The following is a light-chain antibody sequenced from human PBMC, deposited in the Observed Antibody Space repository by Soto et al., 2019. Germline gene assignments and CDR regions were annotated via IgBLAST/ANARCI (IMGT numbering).Light chain of an antibody. V-gene: IGKV1-39*01. CDR1: QTISTY. Sequence: DIQMTQSPSSLSASVGDRVTLTCRASQTISTYLNWYQQRPGKAPKLLIYTASSLQSGVPSRFSGSGSGTDFTLTISSLQPEDFATYLCQQSYSTPYTFGQGTKLEIK. CDR2: TAS. J-gene: IGKJ2*01. CDR3: QQSYSTPYT.